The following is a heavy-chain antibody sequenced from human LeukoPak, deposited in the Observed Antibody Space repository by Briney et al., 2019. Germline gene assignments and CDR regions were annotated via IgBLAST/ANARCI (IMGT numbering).Heavy chain of an antibody. V-gene: IGHV4-59*08. CDR1: GGSISGNY. D-gene: IGHD5-18*01. CDR3: ARQGIQRWLPSDY. CDR2: IYYSGST. J-gene: IGHJ4*02. Sequence: PSETLSLTCTVSGGSISGNYWSWIRQPPGKGLEWIGYIYYSGSTNYNPSLKSRLTISVDTSKKQFSLKLSSVTAADTAVYYCARQGIQRWLPSDYWGQGTLVTVSS.